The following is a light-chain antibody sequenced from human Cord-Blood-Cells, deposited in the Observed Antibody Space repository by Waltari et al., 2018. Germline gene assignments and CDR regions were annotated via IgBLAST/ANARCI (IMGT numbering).Light chain of an antibody. CDR2: EVS. CDR1: SSDVGSYNL. Sequence: QSALTQPASVSGSPGQSITISCTGTSSDVGSYNLVSWYQQHPGKAPKLMIYEVSKLTSGVSNRFSGSKDGNTASLTISGLQAEDEAEYCCCSYAGSSTYVVFGGGTKLTVL. V-gene: IGLV2-23*02. J-gene: IGLJ2*01. CDR3: CSYAGSSTYVV.